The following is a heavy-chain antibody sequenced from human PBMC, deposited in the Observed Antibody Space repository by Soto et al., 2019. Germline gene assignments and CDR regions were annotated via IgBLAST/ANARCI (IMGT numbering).Heavy chain of an antibody. CDR3: ARETMLRGVMPPFLDS. CDR2: IYPGNGKT. D-gene: IGHD3-10*01. CDR1: GYIFKTYN. Sequence: QDQLVQSGTEVKKPGASVKVSCKASGYIFKTYNIHWVRQAPGQRPEWMGWIYPGNGKTKYSWKFRDRVTISSDTFASTAYMDLSDLRSEDTAVYYCARETMLRGVMPPFLDSWGQGTLVTVSS. V-gene: IGHV1-3*01. J-gene: IGHJ4*02.